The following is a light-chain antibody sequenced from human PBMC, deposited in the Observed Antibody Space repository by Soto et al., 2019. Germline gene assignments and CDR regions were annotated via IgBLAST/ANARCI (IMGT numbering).Light chain of an antibody. CDR1: QSISTC. V-gene: IGKV1-5*03. Sequence: DVQMTQSXSSLSASPRDXXXXXSXASQSISTCLAWFHQKTXKAPNLLIYRASSXEVGAPSRFSGSGSGKEFTLTISSLQPDDFATYYCQQYNSYSPLTFGGGTKVDI. J-gene: IGKJ4*01. CDR3: QQYNSYSPLT. CDR2: RAS.